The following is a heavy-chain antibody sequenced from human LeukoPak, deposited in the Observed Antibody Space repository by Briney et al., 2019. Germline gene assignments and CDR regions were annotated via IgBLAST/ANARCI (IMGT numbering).Heavy chain of an antibody. CDR1: GFSISRSTYW. J-gene: IGHJ4*02. CDR3: ARVNPFDSTGFYFDN. V-gene: IGHV4-31*03. Sequence: SSETLSLTCSVSGFSISRSTYWWSWVRHHPGKGLEWIGTIYYSETAYYNPSLKSRVTISLDTFQSHFSLKVTSVTAADTAVYYCARVNPFDSTGFYFDNWGQGTQVTVSS. D-gene: IGHD1-14*01. CDR2: IYYSETA.